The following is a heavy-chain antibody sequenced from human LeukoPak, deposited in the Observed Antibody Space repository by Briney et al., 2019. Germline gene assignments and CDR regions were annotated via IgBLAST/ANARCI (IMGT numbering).Heavy chain of an antibody. Sequence: SETLSLTCTVSGGSISSYYWSWIRQPPGKGLEWIGYIYYSGSTNYNPSLKSRVTISVDTSKNQFSLKLSSVTAADTAVYYCARVWWRLSYYMDVWGKGTTVTVSS. V-gene: IGHV4-59*01. J-gene: IGHJ6*03. CDR3: ARVWWRLSYYMDV. CDR2: IYYSGST. D-gene: IGHD2-8*02. CDR1: GGSISSYY.